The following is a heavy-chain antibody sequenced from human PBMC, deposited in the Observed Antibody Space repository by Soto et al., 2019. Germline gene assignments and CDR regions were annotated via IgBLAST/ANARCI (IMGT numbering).Heavy chain of an antibody. CDR1: GGSISSYY. D-gene: IGHD5-12*01. J-gene: IGHJ5*02. CDR2: IYYSGST. CDR3: ARRIPDIVATIRFDP. V-gene: IGHV4-59*08. Sequence: PSETLSLTCTVSGGSISSYYWSWIRQPPGKGLEWIGYIYYSGSTNYNPSLKSRVTISVDTSKNQFSLKLSSVTAADTAVYYCARRIPDIVATIRFDPWGQGTLVTVSS.